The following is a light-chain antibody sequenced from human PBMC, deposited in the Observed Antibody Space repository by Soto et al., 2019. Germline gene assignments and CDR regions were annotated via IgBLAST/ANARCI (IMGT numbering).Light chain of an antibody. CDR3: CSYAGGSSLNYV. J-gene: IGLJ1*01. CDR1: TSDVGNSDF. Sequence: QSALTQPASVSGSPGQSITISCTGTTSDVGNSDFVSWYQQHPGEAPKVMIYEGSKRPSGVSSRFSGSQSGNTGSLTISGLQAEDEADYYCCSYAGGSSLNYVFGAGTKLTVL. CDR2: EGS. V-gene: IGLV2-23*01.